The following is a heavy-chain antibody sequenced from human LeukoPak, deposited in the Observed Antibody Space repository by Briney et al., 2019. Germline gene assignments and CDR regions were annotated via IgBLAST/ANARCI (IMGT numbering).Heavy chain of an antibody. CDR3: ARSRIAVAGLVYFDY. D-gene: IGHD6-19*01. J-gene: IGHJ4*02. CDR2: IIPIFGTA. V-gene: IGHV1-69*13. CDR1: GGTFSSYA. Sequence: SVKVSCKASGGTFSSYAISWARQAPGQGLEWMGGIIPIFGTANYAQKFQGRVTITADESTSTAYMELSSLRSEDTAVYYCARSRIAVAGLVYFDYWGQGTLVTVSS.